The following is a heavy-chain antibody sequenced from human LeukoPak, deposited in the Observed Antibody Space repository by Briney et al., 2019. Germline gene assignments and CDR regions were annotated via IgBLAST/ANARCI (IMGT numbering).Heavy chain of an antibody. CDR2: IYYSGST. J-gene: IGHJ4*02. V-gene: IGHV4-39*07. CDR1: GGSISSSSYY. D-gene: IGHD5-24*01. Sequence: SETLSLTCTVSGGSISSSSYYWGWIRQPPGKGLEWIGSIYYSGSTYYNPSLKSRVTISVDTSKNQFSLKLSSVTAADTAVYYCAREEMANWGQGTLVTVSS. CDR3: AREEMAN.